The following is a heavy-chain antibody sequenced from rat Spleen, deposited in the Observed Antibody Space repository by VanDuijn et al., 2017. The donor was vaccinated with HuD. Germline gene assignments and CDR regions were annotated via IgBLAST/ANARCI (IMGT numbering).Heavy chain of an antibody. J-gene: IGHJ3*01. CDR1: GFTFSSFP. CDR3: VRQGNPGTGFAY. Sequence: EVQLVESGGGLVQPGKSLKLSCAASGFTFSSFPMAWVRQAPKKGLEWVASISSGGGGTYYPESVKGRLTISRDNEKSTLFLQMDSLRSEDTASYYCVRQGNPGTGFAYWGQGTLVTVSS. D-gene: IGHD1-4*01. CDR2: ISSGGGGT. V-gene: IGHV5-25*01.